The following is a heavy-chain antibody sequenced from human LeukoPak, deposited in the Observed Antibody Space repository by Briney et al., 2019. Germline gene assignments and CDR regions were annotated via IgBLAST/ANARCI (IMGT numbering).Heavy chain of an antibody. V-gene: IGHV4-4*08. CDR1: GGSISSYY. Sequence: SETLSLTCTVSGGSISSYYWSWIRQPPGKGLEWIGRIYTSGSTNYNPSLKSRVTISVDTSKNQFSLKPSSVTAADTAVYYCATEQGYSSGWYPEAFDIWGQGTMVTVSS. CDR3: ATEQGYSSGWYPEAFDI. D-gene: IGHD6-19*01. J-gene: IGHJ3*02. CDR2: IYTSGST.